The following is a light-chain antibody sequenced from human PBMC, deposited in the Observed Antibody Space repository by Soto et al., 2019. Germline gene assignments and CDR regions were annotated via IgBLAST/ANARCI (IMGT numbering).Light chain of an antibody. Sequence: EIVLTQSPGTLSLSPGERATLSGRASQSVSSNYLGWYQQKPGQAPRLLIYDASSRATGTPDRFSGSGSGTDFTLTISRLEPEDFAVYYCQHYGSSHSNTFGQGTRLEIK. CDR1: QSVSSNY. CDR2: DAS. V-gene: IGKV3-20*01. J-gene: IGKJ5*01. CDR3: QHYGSSHSNT.